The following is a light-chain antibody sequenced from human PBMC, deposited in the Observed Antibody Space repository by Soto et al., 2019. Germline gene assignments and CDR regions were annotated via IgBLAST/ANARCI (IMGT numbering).Light chain of an antibody. CDR2: GAS. CDR3: QQYGNSPLVT. J-gene: IGKJ5*01. CDR1: QSVSSSY. V-gene: IGKV3-20*01. Sequence: EIVLTQSPGTLSLSPGERATLSCRASQSVSSSYLAWYQQKPGQAPRLLIYGASSRATGIPDRFSGSGSGTDFTLTSTRLEPEDLTVYYCQQYGNSPLVTFGQGTRLEIK.